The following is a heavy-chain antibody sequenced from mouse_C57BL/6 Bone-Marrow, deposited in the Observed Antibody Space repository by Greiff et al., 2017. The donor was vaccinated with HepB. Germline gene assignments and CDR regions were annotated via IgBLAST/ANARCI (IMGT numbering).Heavy chain of an antibody. CDR2: IDPETGGT. V-gene: IGHV1-15*01. CDR1: GYTFTDYE. D-gene: IGHD4-1*01. CDR3: QSVTGTFAY. Sequence: VKLMESGAELVRPGASVTLSCKASGYTFTDYEMHWVKQTPVHGLEWIGAIDPETGGTAYNQKFKGKAILTADKSSSTAYMELRSLTSEDSAVYYCQSVTGTFAYWGQGTLVTVSA. J-gene: IGHJ3*01.